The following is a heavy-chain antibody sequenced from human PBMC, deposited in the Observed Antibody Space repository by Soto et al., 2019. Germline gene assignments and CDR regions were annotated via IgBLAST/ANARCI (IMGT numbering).Heavy chain of an antibody. CDR1: GFICSSYD. CDR2: ILVGGST. Sequence: GGSLRLSCAVSGFICSSYDMSWVRQAPGKGLEWVSTILVGGSTHYEDAVKGRFTISRDTSKNTVYLQMNSLTAGDTAVYYCAKATATSGGAFEIYGQGTMVTVSS. D-gene: IGHD1-1*01. CDR3: AKATATSGGAFEI. J-gene: IGHJ3*02. V-gene: IGHV3-23*01.